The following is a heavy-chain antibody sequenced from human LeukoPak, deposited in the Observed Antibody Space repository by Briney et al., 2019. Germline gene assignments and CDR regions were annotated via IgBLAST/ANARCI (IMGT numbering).Heavy chain of an antibody. Sequence: SETLSLTCAVYGGSFSGYYWSWIRQPPGKGLEWVGEINHSGSTKYNPSLKSRVTISVDTPKNQFSLKLSSGTAADTAVYYCARGYCSGGSCWFYFHPWGQGTLVTVSS. J-gene: IGHJ5*02. CDR3: ARGYCSGGSCWFYFHP. D-gene: IGHD2-15*01. CDR2: INHSGST. V-gene: IGHV4-34*01. CDR1: GGSFSGYY.